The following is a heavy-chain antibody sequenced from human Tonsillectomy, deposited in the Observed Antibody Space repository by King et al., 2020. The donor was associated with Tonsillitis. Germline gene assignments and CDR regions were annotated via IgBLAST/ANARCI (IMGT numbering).Heavy chain of an antibody. Sequence: QLVQSGGGLVKPGGSLRLSCAASGFTFSDYYMSWIRHAPGKGLEWVSYISSSGSTIYYADSVKGRFTISRDNAKNSLYLQMNSLRAEDTAVYYCARERHCSSTSCFWKSWFDPWGQGTLVTVSS. CDR2: ISSSGSTI. CDR1: GFTFSDYY. J-gene: IGHJ5*02. D-gene: IGHD2-2*01. V-gene: IGHV3-11*01. CDR3: ARERHCSSTSCFWKSWFDP.